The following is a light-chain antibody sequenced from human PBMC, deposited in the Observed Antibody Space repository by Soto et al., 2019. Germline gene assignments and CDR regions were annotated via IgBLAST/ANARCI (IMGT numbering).Light chain of an antibody. CDR1: SSDVGGYNY. Sequence: LTQPASVSGSPGQSITISCTGTSSDVGGYNYVSWYQQHPGKAPKLMIYAVSNRPSGVSNRFSGSKSGNTATLTISGLQAEDEADYYCCSYTVSGAYVFGTGTKVTVL. CDR3: CSYTVSGAYV. V-gene: IGLV2-14*01. CDR2: AVS. J-gene: IGLJ1*01.